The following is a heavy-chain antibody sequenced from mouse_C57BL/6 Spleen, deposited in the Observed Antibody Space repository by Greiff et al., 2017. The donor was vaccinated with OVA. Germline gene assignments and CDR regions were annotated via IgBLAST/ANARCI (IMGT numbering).Heavy chain of an antibody. CDR1: GFTFSDYY. CDR3: ARERELGRYFDY. D-gene: IGHD4-1*01. Sequence: EVQVVESEGGLVQPGSSMKLSCTASGFTFSDYYMAWVRQVPEKGLEWVANINYDGSSTYYLDSLKSRYIISRDNAENILYLQISSLNSEDTATYYCARERELGRYFDYWGQGTTLTVSS. V-gene: IGHV5-16*01. J-gene: IGHJ2*01. CDR2: INYDGSST.